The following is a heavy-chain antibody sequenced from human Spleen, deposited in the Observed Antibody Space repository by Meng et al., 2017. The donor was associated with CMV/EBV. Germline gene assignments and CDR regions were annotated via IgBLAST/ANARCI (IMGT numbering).Heavy chain of an antibody. Sequence: GGSLRLSCAASGFTFSSYSMNWVRQAPGKGLEWVSYISSGSSTIYYADSVKGRFTISRDDAKNSLYLQMNSLRAEDTAVYYCARDHARVVPAAIPFYSNSPGGPYYYYGMDVWGQGTTVTVSS. CDR3: ARDHARVVPAAIPFYSNSPGGPYYYYGMDV. CDR2: ISSGSSTI. D-gene: IGHD2-2*02. V-gene: IGHV3-48*04. CDR1: GFTFSSYS. J-gene: IGHJ6*02.